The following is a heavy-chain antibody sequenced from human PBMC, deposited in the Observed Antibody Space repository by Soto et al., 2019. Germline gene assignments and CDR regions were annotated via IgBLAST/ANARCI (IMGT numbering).Heavy chain of an antibody. CDR2: ISGRSDTI. CDR1: GFTLSSYN. J-gene: IGHJ6*02. V-gene: IGHV3-48*02. Sequence: EVQLVESGGGLVQPGGSLRLSCAASGFTLSSYNMNWVRQAPGKGLVWVSYISGRSDTIYYADSVKGRFTISRDNAKNSLYLQMDSLRDEDTAVYYCARDHGGSTWFVGIYYYFGVDVWGQGTTVTVSS. CDR3: ARDHGGSTWFVGIYYYFGVDV. D-gene: IGHD6-13*01.